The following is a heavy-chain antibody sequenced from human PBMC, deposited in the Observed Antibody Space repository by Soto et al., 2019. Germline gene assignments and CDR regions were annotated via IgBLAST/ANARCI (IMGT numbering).Heavy chain of an antibody. CDR3: AKDLLVYPWEPHPHYYYYGMDV. CDR2: ISGSGGST. Sequence: GGSLRLSCAASGFTFSSYAMSWVRQAPGKGLEWVSAISGSGGSTNYADAVKGRFTISKGNSKNTLYLQMNRLRAEDTAVYYCAKDLLVYPWEPHPHYYYYGMDVWGQGTTVTVSS. CDR1: GFTFSSYA. V-gene: IGHV3-23*01. J-gene: IGHJ6*02. D-gene: IGHD1-26*01.